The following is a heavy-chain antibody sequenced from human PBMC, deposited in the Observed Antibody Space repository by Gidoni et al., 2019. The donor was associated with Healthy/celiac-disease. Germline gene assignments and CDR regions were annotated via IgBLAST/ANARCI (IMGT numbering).Heavy chain of an antibody. CDR2: IYHSGST. J-gene: IGHJ5*02. V-gene: IGHV4-4*02. Sequence: VPLQESGPGLVQPSGTLSLTCAVSGGSIRRITCWSWVRQPPGKGLEWIGEIYHSGSTNNNPSLKSRGTISVDKSKNKFSRKRSAGTAADTAVDYGARSRPVYSRGWDLAGWVDPWGQGTLVTVSS. D-gene: IGHD6-19*01. CDR3: ARSRPVYSRGWDLAGWVDP. CDR1: GGSIRRITC.